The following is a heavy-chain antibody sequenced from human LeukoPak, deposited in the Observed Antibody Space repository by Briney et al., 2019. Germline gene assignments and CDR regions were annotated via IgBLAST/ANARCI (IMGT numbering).Heavy chain of an antibody. J-gene: IGHJ1*01. Sequence: ASVKVSCKASGYTFTSYEINWVRQATGQGLEWMGWMNPNSGNTGYAQKFQGRVTMTRNTSISTAYMELSSLRSEDTAVYYCAKGGEQVTWNFQNWGQGTLVTVSS. CDR1: GYTFTSYE. D-gene: IGHD1/OR15-1a*01. V-gene: IGHV1-8*01. CDR2: MNPNSGNT. CDR3: AKGGEQVTWNFQN.